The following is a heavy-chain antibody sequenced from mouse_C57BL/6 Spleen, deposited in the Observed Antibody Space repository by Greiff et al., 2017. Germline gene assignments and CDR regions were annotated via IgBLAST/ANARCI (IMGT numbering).Heavy chain of an antibody. D-gene: IGHD4-1*01. CDR2: IDPSDSYT. Sequence: QVQLQQSGAELVKPGASVKLSCKASGYTFTSYWMQWVKQRPGQGLEWIGEIDPSDSYTNYNQKFKGKATLTVDTSSSTAYMQLSSLTSEDSAVYYCARKLGFDYWGQGTTLTVSS. CDR1: GYTFTSYW. V-gene: IGHV1-50*01. J-gene: IGHJ2*01. CDR3: ARKLGFDY.